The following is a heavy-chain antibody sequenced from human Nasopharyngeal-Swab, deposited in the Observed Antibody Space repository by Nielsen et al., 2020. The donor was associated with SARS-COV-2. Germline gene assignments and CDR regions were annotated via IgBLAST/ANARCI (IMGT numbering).Heavy chain of an antibody. Sequence: GESLKISCQGSGYSFSSYWIGWVRQMPGKGLEWMGIMYPRDPDTRYSPSFQGQVTISADKSISTAYLQWSSLKASDTAMYYCATAYNGNYYWDYWGQGTLVTVSS. V-gene: IGHV5-51*01. J-gene: IGHJ4*02. CDR3: ATAYNGNYYWDY. CDR1: GYSFSSYW. D-gene: IGHD1-7*01. CDR2: MYPRDPDT.